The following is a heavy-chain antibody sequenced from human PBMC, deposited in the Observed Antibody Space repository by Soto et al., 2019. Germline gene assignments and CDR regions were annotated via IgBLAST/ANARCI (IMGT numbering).Heavy chain of an antibody. Sequence: SETLSLTCAVSGGSISSGGYPWSWIRQPPGKGLEWIGYIYHSGSTNYNPSLKSRVTISVDRSKNQFSLKLSSVTAADTAVYYCARASGGTIFGVVIYNWFDPWGQGTLVTVSS. D-gene: IGHD3-3*01. CDR1: GGSISSGGYP. CDR2: IYHSGST. CDR3: ARASGGTIFGVVIYNWFDP. V-gene: IGHV4-30-2*01. J-gene: IGHJ5*02.